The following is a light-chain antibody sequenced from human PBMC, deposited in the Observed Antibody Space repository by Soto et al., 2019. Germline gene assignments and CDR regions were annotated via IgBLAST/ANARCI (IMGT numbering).Light chain of an antibody. CDR2: WAS. Sequence: DIVMTQSPDSLAVSLGERATINCKSSQSVLYSSNNKNYLAWYQQKPGQPPKLLIYWASTRESGVPDRVSGSGSGIDFTLTISSLQAEDVAVYYCQQYYSSPYTFGQGTKLEIK. J-gene: IGKJ2*01. CDR3: QQYYSSPYT. V-gene: IGKV4-1*01. CDR1: QSVLYSSNNKNY.